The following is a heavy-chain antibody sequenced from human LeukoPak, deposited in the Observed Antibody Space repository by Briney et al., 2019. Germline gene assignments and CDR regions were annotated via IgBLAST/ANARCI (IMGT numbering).Heavy chain of an antibody. Sequence: SETLSLTCTVSGGPISSYYWSWIRQPPGKGLEWIGYIYYSGSTNYNPSLKSRVTISVDTSKNQFSLKLSSVTAADTAVYYCASFPPNCGGDCSSNAFDIWGQGTMVTVSS. J-gene: IGHJ3*02. V-gene: IGHV4-59*01. CDR1: GGPISSYY. CDR2: IYYSGST. CDR3: ASFPPNCGGDCSSNAFDI. D-gene: IGHD2-21*02.